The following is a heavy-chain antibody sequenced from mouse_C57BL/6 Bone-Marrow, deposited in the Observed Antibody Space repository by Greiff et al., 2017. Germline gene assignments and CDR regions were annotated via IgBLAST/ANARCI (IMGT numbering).Heavy chain of an antibody. CDR3: TIYDGYCFAY. D-gene: IGHD2-3*01. J-gene: IGHJ3*01. Sequence: VQLQQSVAELVRPGASVKLSCTASGFNIKNTYMHWVKLRPEQGLVWIGRIDPANGNTKYAPKFQGKATITADTSSNTAYLKFSSLTSEDTAIYYSTIYDGYCFAYWGQGTLVTVSA. V-gene: IGHV14-3*01. CDR2: IDPANGNT. CDR1: GFNIKNTY.